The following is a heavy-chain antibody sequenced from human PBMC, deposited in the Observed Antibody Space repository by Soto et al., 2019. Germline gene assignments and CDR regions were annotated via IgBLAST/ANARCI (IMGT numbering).Heavy chain of an antibody. Sequence: QVQLVQSGAEVKKPGASVKVSCKASGYTFTGYYMHWVRPAPGQGPEWMGWINPNSGGTTYQGRVTVTRDTSISTAYMELSSLRSDDTAVYYCARGGSSSLDYWGQGTLVTVSS. CDR2: INPNSGGT. J-gene: IGHJ4*02. CDR1: GYTFTGYY. D-gene: IGHD6-6*01. CDR3: ARGGSSSLDY. V-gene: IGHV1-2*02.